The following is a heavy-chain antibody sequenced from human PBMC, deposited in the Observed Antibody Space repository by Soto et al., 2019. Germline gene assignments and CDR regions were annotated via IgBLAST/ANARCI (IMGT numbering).Heavy chain of an antibody. D-gene: IGHD6-13*01. Sequence: QVQLQGSGPGLVKPSQTLSLTCTVSGGSISSGGYYWSWIRQHPGKGLEWIGYIYYSGSTYYNPSLKSRVTISVDTSKNQFSLKLSSVTAADTAVYYCARAKKGIAAAENWFDPWGQGTLVTVSS. J-gene: IGHJ5*02. CDR3: ARAKKGIAAAENWFDP. CDR2: IYYSGST. V-gene: IGHV4-31*03. CDR1: GGSISSGGYY.